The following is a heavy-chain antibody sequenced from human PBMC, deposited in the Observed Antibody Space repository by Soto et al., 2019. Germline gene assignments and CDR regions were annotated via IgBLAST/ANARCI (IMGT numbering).Heavy chain of an antibody. Sequence: QVQLVQSGDEVKKPGASVKVSCKASGYIFVNYGIAWVRQAPRQGLEWMGWISPYTGNTHSASKVQCRLTRTTDTATRTANTDLGTLPSDDTAVYYRVMVDNYATPTTQDVWGPGTTVTVSS. CDR1: GYIFVNYG. V-gene: IGHV1-18*01. CDR3: VMVDNYATPTTQDV. J-gene: IGHJ6*02. CDR2: ISPYTGNT. D-gene: IGHD5-12*01.